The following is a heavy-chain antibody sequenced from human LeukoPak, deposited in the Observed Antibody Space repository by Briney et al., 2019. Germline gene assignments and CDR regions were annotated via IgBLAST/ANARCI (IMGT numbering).Heavy chain of an antibody. CDR2: ISAYNGNT. V-gene: IGHV1-18*01. CDR3: ARDRFCSSTSCYGDYYYMDV. Sequence: ASVKVSCKASGYTFTSYGISWVRQAPGQGLEWMGWISAYNGNTNYAQKLQGRVTMTTDTSTSTAYMELRSLRSDDTAVYYCARDRFCSSTSCYGDYYYMDVWGKGTTVTVSS. CDR1: GYTFTSYG. J-gene: IGHJ6*03. D-gene: IGHD2-2*01.